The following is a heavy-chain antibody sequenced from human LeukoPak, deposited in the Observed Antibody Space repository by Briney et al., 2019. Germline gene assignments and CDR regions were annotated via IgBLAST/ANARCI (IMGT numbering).Heavy chain of an antibody. D-gene: IGHD3-10*01. J-gene: IGHJ5*02. Sequence: ASVKVSCKASGYTFTSYYMHWVRQAPGQGLEWMGWMNPNTGDTGYAQKFQGRVTMTRDISISTAYMELRGLRSEDTAIYYCVRDGEGVAISVNYWFDPWGQGTLVTVSS. CDR1: GYTFTSYY. CDR2: MNPNTGDT. CDR3: VRDGEGVAISVNYWFDP. V-gene: IGHV1-8*02.